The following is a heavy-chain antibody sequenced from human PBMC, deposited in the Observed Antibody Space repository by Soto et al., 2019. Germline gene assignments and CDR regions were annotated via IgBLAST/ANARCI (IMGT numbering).Heavy chain of an antibody. CDR2: IKQDGSEQ. Sequence: GGSLRLSCEASGFTFSSYWMSWVRQAPGKGLEWVANIKQDGSEQYYVDSVKGRFTISRDKAKNSLYLQMNSLRAEDTAIYYCATERRGYNCRGFDYWGQGTVVTVSS. D-gene: IGHD5-18*01. CDR3: ATERRGYNCRGFDY. V-gene: IGHV3-7*01. CDR1: GFTFSSYW. J-gene: IGHJ4*02.